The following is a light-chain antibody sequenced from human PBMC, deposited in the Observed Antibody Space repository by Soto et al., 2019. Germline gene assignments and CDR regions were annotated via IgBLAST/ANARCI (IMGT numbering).Light chain of an antibody. CDR3: SSYTTLSNRV. Sequence: QSALTQPASVSGSPGQSITISCTGTSSDVGGYNYVSWYQQHPGKAPKLMIYEVSNRPSGVSNRFSGSKSGNTASLTISGLQAEDEGDYYCSSYTTLSNRVFGTGTKVTVL. J-gene: IGLJ1*01. CDR1: SSDVGGYNY. V-gene: IGLV2-14*03. CDR2: EVS.